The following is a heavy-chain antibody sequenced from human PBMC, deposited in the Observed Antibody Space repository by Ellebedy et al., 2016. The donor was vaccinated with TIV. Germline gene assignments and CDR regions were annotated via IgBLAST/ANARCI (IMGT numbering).Heavy chain of an antibody. CDR3: ARHELGSNAAFDY. CDR1: GYAFRIYW. V-gene: IGHV5-10-1*01. D-gene: IGHD7-27*01. CDR2: IDPSPSDSYI. J-gene: IGHJ4*02. Sequence: GESLKISXKASGYAFRIYWITWVRRMPGQGLEWMGRIDPSPSDSYIDYSPSFQGHVTISVDKSITTAYLQWSSLKASDTAIYYCARHELGSNAAFDYWGQGTLVTVSS.